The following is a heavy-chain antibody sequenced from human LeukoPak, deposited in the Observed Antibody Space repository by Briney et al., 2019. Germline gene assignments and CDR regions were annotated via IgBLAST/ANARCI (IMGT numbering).Heavy chain of an antibody. CDR2: IKQDGSEK. J-gene: IGHJ5*02. D-gene: IGHD3-22*01. Sequence: GGSLRLSCAASGFTFSSYSMNWVRQAPGKGLEWVANIKQDGSEKYYEDSVKGRFTISRDNAKNSLYLQMNSLRAEDTAVYYCAKSRYYYDSSGYSRHWFDPWGQGTLVTVSS. CDR3: AKSRYYYDSSGYSRHWFDP. V-gene: IGHV3-7*01. CDR1: GFTFSSYS.